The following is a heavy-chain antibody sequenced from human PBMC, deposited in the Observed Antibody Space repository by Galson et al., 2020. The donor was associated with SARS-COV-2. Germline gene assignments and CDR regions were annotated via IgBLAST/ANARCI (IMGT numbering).Heavy chain of an antibody. CDR1: GGSISSSSYY. D-gene: IGHD2-2*01. CDR3: ARHTVYFSSTSCYAFYLDG. CDR2: IYYSGCT. Sequence: SETLSLTCTVSGGSISSSSYYWGWIRQPPGTGLEWMGRIYYSGCTYYNPSLKSRVTISVDTSKNQFSLKLSSVTAADTAVYYCARHTVYFSSTSCYAFYLDGWGQVTLVTVSS. V-gene: IGHV4-39*01. J-gene: IGHJ4*02.